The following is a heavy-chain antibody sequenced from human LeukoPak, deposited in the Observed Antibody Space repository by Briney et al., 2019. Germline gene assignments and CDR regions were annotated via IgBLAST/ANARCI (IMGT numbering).Heavy chain of an antibody. V-gene: IGHV3-23*01. CDR1: GFTFNNYE. CDR3: AKDAYYDIAEY. J-gene: IGHJ4*02. CDR2: ITSSGDRT. D-gene: IGHD3-9*01. Sequence: GGSLGVSRAASGFTFNNYEMSWVRRAPGKGMERVSSITSSGDRTFYADSVRGRFTISRDNSRSTLYLQMDSLRAEDTAVYYCAKDAYYDIAEYWGQGTLVTVSS.